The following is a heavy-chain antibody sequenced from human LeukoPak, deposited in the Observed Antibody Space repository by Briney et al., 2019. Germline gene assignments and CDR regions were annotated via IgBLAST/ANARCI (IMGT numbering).Heavy chain of an antibody. D-gene: IGHD2-15*01. CDR2: IYSGGST. J-gene: IGHJ4*02. CDR3: ARSGLTCSGGSCYGDDY. V-gene: IGHV3-53*01. CDR1: GLTVSSNY. Sequence: PGGSLRLSCAASGLTVSSNYMSWVRQAPGKGLEWVSVIYSGGSTYYADSVKGRFTISRDNSKNTLYLQMNSLRAEDTAVYYCARSGLTCSGGSCYGDDYWGQGTLVTVSS.